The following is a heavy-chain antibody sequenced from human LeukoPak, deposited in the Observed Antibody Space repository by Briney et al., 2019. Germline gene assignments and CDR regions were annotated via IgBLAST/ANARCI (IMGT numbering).Heavy chain of an antibody. D-gene: IGHD6-6*01. J-gene: IGHJ4*02. V-gene: IGHV3-53*05. CDR3: AKDGFGSSSPYFDY. Sequence: GGSLRLSCAASGFTVSNNYMSWVRQAPGKGLEWISVLYSGGNTYYTDSVKGRFAISRDNSKNTLYLQMNSLRAEDTAVYYCAKDGFGSSSPYFDYWGQGTLVTVSS. CDR1: GFTVSNNY. CDR2: LYSGGNT.